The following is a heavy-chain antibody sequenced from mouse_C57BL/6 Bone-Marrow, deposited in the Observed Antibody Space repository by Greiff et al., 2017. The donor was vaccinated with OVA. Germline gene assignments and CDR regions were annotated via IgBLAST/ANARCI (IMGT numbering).Heavy chain of an antibody. CDR3: AREGYYGSSSHCWFDV. CDR2: ISYSGST. D-gene: IGHD1-1*01. V-gene: IGHV3-1*01. Sequence: EVQGVESGPGMVKPSQSLSLTCTVTGYSITSGYDWHWIRHFPGNKLEWMGYISYSGSTNYNPSLKSRISITHDTSKNHFFLKLNSVTTEDTATYYCAREGYYGSSSHCWFDVWGTGTTVTVSS. J-gene: IGHJ1*03. CDR1: GYSITSGYD.